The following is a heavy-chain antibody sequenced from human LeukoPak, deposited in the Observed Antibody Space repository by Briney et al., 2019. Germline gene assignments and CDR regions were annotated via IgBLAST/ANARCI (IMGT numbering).Heavy chain of an antibody. CDR3: ARGPNTYFYDISGYYYVNYFDH. J-gene: IGHJ4*02. V-gene: IGHV3-20*04. D-gene: IGHD3-22*01. CDR1: GFTLGESG. Sequence: GGSLRLSCAASGFTLGESGVSWGREAPGEGVEWGSGIYWKGGSTGYSDSVKARFTISRDNAKNSLSLQMNSLRAGDTALYYSARGPNTYFYDISGYYYVNYFDHWGQGTLVTVSS. CDR2: IYWKGGST.